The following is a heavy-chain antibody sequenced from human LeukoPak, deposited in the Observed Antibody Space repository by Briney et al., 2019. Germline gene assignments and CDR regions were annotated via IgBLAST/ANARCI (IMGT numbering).Heavy chain of an antibody. J-gene: IGHJ5*02. CDR2: IYPGDSDT. CDR3: GRHAVRGVIEGWFDP. D-gene: IGHD3-10*01. Sequence: GESLKISCKGSGYSFTSYWIGLVRHIPGKGLELMGIIYPGDSDTRYSPSFQGQVTISADKSISTAYLQWSSLKASDAAMYYCGRHAVRGVIEGWFDPWGQGTLVAVSS. CDR1: GYSFTSYW. V-gene: IGHV5-51*01.